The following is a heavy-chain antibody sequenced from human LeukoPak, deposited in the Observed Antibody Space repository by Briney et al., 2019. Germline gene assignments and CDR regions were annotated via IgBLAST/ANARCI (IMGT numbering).Heavy chain of an antibody. Sequence: ASVKVTCKASGYTFTTYTMSWVRQAPGQGLEWMGWINTNNGNPTYAQGFTGRFVFSLDTSVSTAYLQISSLKAEDTAVYYCARKKVEPDRYFDYWGQGTLVTVSS. J-gene: IGHJ4*02. CDR1: GYTFTTYT. V-gene: IGHV7-4-1*02. D-gene: IGHD1-14*01. CDR2: INTNNGNP. CDR3: ARKKVEPDRYFDY.